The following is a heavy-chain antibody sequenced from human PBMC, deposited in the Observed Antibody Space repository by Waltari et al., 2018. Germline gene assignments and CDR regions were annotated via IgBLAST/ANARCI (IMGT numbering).Heavy chain of an antibody. CDR2: IYPGDSDT. CDR3: AREGAAAGRIYWFDP. J-gene: IGHJ5*02. Sequence: EVQLVQSGAEVKKPGESLKISCKGSGYSFTSYWIGWVRQMPGKGLEWMGIIYPGDSDTRYSPSFQGQVTISADKSISTAYMELSSLRSEDTAVYYCAREGAAAGRIYWFDPWGQGTLVTVSS. V-gene: IGHV5-51*03. D-gene: IGHD6-13*01. CDR1: GYSFTSYW.